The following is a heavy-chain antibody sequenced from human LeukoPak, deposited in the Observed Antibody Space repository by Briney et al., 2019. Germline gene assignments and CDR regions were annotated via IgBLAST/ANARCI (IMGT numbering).Heavy chain of an antibody. CDR1: GGSISSYY. J-gene: IGHJ4*02. CDR3: AREVADIVATIISD. V-gene: IGHV4-59*12. Sequence: SETLSLTCTVSGGSISSYYWSWIRQPPGKGLEWIGYIYYSGSTNYNPSLKSRVTISVDTSKNQFSLKLSSVTAADTAVYYCAREVADIVATIISDWGQGTLVTVSS. CDR2: IYYSGST. D-gene: IGHD5-12*01.